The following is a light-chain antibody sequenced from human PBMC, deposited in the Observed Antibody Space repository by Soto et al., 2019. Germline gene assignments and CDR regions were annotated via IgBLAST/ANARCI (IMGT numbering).Light chain of an antibody. Sequence: QSVLTQPPSASGTPGQTVTISCSGSSSNIGRYNVYSYQHLPGTAPTLFMYKDNQRPSAVPDRFSGSKSGTSSSMAISGLRSEDEADYYCAAWDDSLSGPVFGGGTKLTVL. CDR3: AAWDDSLSGPV. J-gene: IGLJ2*01. V-gene: IGLV1-47*01. CDR2: KDN. CDR1: SSNIGRYN.